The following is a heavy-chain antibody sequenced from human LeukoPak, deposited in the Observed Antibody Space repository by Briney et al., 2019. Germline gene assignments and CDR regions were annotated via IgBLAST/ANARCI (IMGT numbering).Heavy chain of an antibody. CDR2: XXHSGST. CDR1: GGSFSGYY. J-gene: IGHJ6*02. D-gene: IGHD2-2*01. Sequence: PSETLSLTCAVYGGSFSGYYWSWIRQPXXXXXXXIXEXXHSGSTYYNPSLKSRVTISVDRSKNQFSLKLSSVTAADTAVYYCARGGCSSTSCYYYYGMDVWGQGTTVTVSS. V-gene: IGHV4-34*01. CDR3: ARGGCSSTSCYYYYGMDV.